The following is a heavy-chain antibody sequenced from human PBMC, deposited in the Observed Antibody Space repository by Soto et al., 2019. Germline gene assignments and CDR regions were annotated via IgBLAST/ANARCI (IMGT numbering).Heavy chain of an antibody. CDR3: VRDQAGGGYSYGPLDY. V-gene: IGHV4-59*01. CDR1: GVSISTYY. J-gene: IGHJ4*02. CDR2: IYYSGST. Sequence: SETLSLTCTVSGVSISTYYWSWIRQPPGKGLEWIGYIYYSGSTNYNPSLKSRVTISVDTSKNQLSLKLSSVTAADTAVYYCVRDQAGGGYSYGPLDYWGQGTLVTVSS. D-gene: IGHD5-18*01.